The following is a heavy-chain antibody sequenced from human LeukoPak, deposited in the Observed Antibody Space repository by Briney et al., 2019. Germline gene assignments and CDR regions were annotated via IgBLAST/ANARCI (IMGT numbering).Heavy chain of an antibody. D-gene: IGHD2/OR15-2a*01. CDR1: GYTFTSYY. CDR3: AREITREYGLFDY. J-gene: IGHJ4*02. CDR2: INPSGGST. Sequence: ASVKDSCKASGYTFTSYYMHWVRQAPGQGREWMGIINPSGGSTSYAQKFQGRVTMTRDTSTSTVYMELSSLRSEDTAVYYCAREITREYGLFDYWGQGTLVTVSS. V-gene: IGHV1-46*03.